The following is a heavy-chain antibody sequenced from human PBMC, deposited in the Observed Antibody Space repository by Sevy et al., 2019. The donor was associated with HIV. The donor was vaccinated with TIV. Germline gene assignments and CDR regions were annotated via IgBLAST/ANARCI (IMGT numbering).Heavy chain of an antibody. CDR1: GFTFNIYE. D-gene: IGHD5-12*01. Sequence: GGSLRLSCVVSGFTFNIYEMDWVRQAPGKGLEWVSYISSSGSMIYYAESVKGRFTISRDNAKNSLYLQMNSVRVEDTAVYYCARDSGGYDFWGQGTLVTVSS. CDR3: ARDSGGYDF. V-gene: IGHV3-48*03. CDR2: ISSSGSMI. J-gene: IGHJ4*02.